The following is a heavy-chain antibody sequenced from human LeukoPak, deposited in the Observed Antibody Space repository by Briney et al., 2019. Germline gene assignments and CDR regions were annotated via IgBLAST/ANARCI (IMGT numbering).Heavy chain of an antibody. Sequence: GRSLRLSCAASGFTFDDYAMHWVRQAPGKGLEWVSGISWNSGSIGYADSVKGRFTISRDNAKNSLYLQMNSLRAEDTALYYCAKTLIYDSSGYGNWYFDLWGRGTLVTVSS. J-gene: IGHJ2*01. CDR1: GFTFDDYA. V-gene: IGHV3-9*01. CDR3: AKTLIYDSSGYGNWYFDL. CDR2: ISWNSGSI. D-gene: IGHD3-22*01.